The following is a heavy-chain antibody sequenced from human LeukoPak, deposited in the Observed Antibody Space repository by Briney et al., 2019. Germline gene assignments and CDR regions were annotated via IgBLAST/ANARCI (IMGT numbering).Heavy chain of an antibody. Sequence: SETLSLTCTVPGGSINNYYWSWIRQPPGKGLEWIGYIYYRGSTNYNPSLKSRVTFSVDTSKNQFSLKLNSVTAADTAVYYCARGGDYGDLRYFDYWGQGTLVTVSS. CDR3: ARGGDYGDLRYFDY. D-gene: IGHD4-17*01. CDR1: GGSINNYY. J-gene: IGHJ4*02. CDR2: IYYRGST. V-gene: IGHV4-59*01.